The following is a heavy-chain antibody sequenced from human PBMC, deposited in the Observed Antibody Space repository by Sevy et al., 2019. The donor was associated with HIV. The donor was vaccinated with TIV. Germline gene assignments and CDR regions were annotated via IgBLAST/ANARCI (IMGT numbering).Heavy chain of an antibody. CDR3: ARDVDSSGSSGNWFDP. CDR2: IYYSGST. J-gene: IGHJ5*02. D-gene: IGHD3-22*01. Sequence: SETLSLTCTVSGGSISSGDYYWSWIPQPPGKGLEWIGYIYYSGSTYYNPSLKSRVTISVDTSKNQFSLKLSSVTAADTAVYYCARDVDSSGSSGNWFDPWGQGTLVTVSS. V-gene: IGHV4-30-4*01. CDR1: GGSISSGDYY.